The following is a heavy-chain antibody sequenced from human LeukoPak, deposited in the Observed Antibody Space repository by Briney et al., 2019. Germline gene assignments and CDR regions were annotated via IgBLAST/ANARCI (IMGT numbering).Heavy chain of an antibody. CDR3: ARHVPAILTMYDAFDI. J-gene: IGHJ3*02. CDR2: IYYSGST. D-gene: IGHD3-10*02. Sequence: SETLSLTCTVSGGSISSYYWSWIRQPPGKGLEWIGYIYYSGSTNYNPSLKSRVTISVDTSKNQFSLKLSSVTAADTAVYYCARHVPAILTMYDAFDIWGQGTRDPVSS. CDR1: GGSISSYY. V-gene: IGHV4-59*08.